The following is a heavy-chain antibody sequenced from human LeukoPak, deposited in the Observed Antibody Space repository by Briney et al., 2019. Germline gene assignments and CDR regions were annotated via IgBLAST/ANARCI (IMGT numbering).Heavy chain of an antibody. Sequence: GASVKVSCKASGYTFTSYGISWVRQAPGQGLEWMGWVSAYNGNTNHAQKLQGRVTMTTDTSTSTAYMELRSLRSDDTAVYYCARVVVILASTSFDYWGQGTLVTVSS. V-gene: IGHV1-18*01. D-gene: IGHD3-22*01. J-gene: IGHJ4*02. CDR2: VSAYNGNT. CDR1: GYTFTSYG. CDR3: ARVVVILASTSFDY.